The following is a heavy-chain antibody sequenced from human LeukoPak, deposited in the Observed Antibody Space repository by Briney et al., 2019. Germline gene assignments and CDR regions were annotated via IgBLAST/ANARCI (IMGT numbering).Heavy chain of an antibody. Sequence: GGSLRLSCAASGFTCSSYWMHWVLQAPGKVLVWVSRINSDGSSTSYADSVKGRFTISRDNAKNTLYLQMNSLRAEDTAVYYCARGQDSSSHYNWGQGTLVTVSS. CDR1: GFTCSSYW. J-gene: IGHJ4*02. V-gene: IGHV3-74*01. D-gene: IGHD6-13*01. CDR3: ARGQDSSSHYN. CDR2: INSDGSST.